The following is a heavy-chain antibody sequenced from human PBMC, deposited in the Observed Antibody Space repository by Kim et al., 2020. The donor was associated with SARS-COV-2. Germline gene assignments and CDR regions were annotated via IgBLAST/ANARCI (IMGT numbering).Heavy chain of an antibody. CDR2: ISGSGGST. D-gene: IGHD3-22*01. CDR3: ARGLITMIVVVIRYYYGMDV. J-gene: IGHJ6*02. V-gene: IGHV3-23*01. Sequence: GGSLRLSCAASGFTFSSYAMSWVRQAPGKGLEWVSAISGSGGSTYYADSVKGRFTISRDNSKNTLYLQMNSLRAEDTAVYYCARGLITMIVVVIRYYYGMDVWGQGTTVTVSS. CDR1: GFTFSSYA.